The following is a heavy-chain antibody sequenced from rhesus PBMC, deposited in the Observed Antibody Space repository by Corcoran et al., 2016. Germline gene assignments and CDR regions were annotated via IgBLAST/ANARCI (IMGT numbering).Heavy chain of an antibody. CDR1: GGSISSNY. Sequence: QVQLQESGPGLVKPSETLSLTCAVSGGSISSNYWSWIRQPPGKGLAWIGRFFGSSGSTSYNPSLTSRVTISTDTSKNQFSLKLSSVTAADTAVYYCARGFGYSYDYWGQGVLVTVSS. CDR3: ARGFGYSYDY. CDR2: FFGSSGST. J-gene: IGHJ4*01. V-gene: IGHV4-147*01. D-gene: IGHD5-12*01.